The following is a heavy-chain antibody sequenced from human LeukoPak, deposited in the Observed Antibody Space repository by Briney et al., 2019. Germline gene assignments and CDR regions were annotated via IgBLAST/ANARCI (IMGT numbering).Heavy chain of an antibody. J-gene: IGHJ4*02. Sequence: PGGSLRLSCAASGFTFSNYGMSWVRQAPGKGLEWVSAISGSGGSTYYADSVKGRFTISRDNSKNTLYLQMNSLRAEDTAVYYCAKDRGPAVTYFDYWGQGTLVTVSS. V-gene: IGHV3-23*01. CDR1: GFTFSNYG. CDR3: AKDRGPAVTYFDY. D-gene: IGHD6-19*01. CDR2: ISGSGGST.